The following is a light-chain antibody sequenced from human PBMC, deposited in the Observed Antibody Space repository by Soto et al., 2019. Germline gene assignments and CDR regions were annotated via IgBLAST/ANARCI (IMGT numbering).Light chain of an antibody. CDR1: QSVSSNY. J-gene: IGKJ4*01. CDR2: GAS. Sequence: EIVSTQSPGTLSLSPGERATLSCGASQSVSSNYLAWYQQKPGQGPRLLIYGASSRATAIPDRFSGSGSGTDFTLTITRLEPEDFAVYYCQQYGTSPLTFGGGTKIEIK. V-gene: IGKV3-20*01. CDR3: QQYGTSPLT.